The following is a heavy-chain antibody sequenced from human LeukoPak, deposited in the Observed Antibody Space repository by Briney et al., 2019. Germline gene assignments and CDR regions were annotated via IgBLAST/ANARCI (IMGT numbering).Heavy chain of an antibody. CDR3: ARRLGVRWDLQAFDI. CDR2: MNPDSGNT. V-gene: IGHV1-8*03. Sequence: ASVKVSCKASGYTFAIYDINWVRQATGQGLEWMGWMNPDSGNTGYAQKFQGRVTISRNSSISTAYMELSSLRSEDTAVYYCARRLGVRWDLQAFDIWGQGTMVTVSS. J-gene: IGHJ3*02. D-gene: IGHD4-23*01. CDR1: GYTFAIYD.